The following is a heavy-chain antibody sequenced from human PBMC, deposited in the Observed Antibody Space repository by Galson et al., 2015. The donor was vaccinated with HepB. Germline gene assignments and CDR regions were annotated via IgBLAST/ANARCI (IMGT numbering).Heavy chain of an antibody. V-gene: IGHV1-46*01. CDR3: ARESIAAAGSGVEYFQH. Sequence: SVKVSCKASGYTFTSYYMHWVRQAPGQGLEWMGIINPSGGSTSYAQKFQGRVTMTRDTSTSTVYMELSSLRSEDTAVYYCARESIAAAGSGVEYFQHWGQGTLVTVSS. J-gene: IGHJ1*01. CDR1: GYTFTSYY. CDR2: INPSGGST. D-gene: IGHD6-13*01.